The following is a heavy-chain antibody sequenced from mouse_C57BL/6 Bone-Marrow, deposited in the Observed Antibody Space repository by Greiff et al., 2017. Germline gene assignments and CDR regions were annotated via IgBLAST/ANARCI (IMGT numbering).Heavy chain of an antibody. Sequence: QVQLKQPGAELVKPGASVKLSCKASGYTFTSYWMHWVKQRPGQGLEWIGMIHPNSGSTNYNEKFKSKATLTEDKSSSTAYMQLSSLTSDDSAVYYCARFLYYYGSSSDYWGQGTTLTVSS. V-gene: IGHV1-64*01. D-gene: IGHD1-1*01. CDR3: ARFLYYYGSSSDY. CDR2: IHPNSGST. J-gene: IGHJ2*01. CDR1: GYTFTSYW.